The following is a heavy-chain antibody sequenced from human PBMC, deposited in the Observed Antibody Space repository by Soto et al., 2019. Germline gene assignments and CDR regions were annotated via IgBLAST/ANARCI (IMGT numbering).Heavy chain of an antibody. J-gene: IGHJ6*02. CDR2: IKSKSAGGTT. CDR3: TTEGIFYYYGMDV. D-gene: IGHD2-15*01. V-gene: IGHV3-15*01. CDR1: GFTFSDSA. Sequence: GGSLRLSCAASGFTFSDSAMHWVRQASGKGLEWVGRIKSKSAGGTTDYAAPVKGRFTISRDDPKNTLYLQMNTLKTEDTAVYYCTTEGIFYYYGMDVWGQGTTVTVSS.